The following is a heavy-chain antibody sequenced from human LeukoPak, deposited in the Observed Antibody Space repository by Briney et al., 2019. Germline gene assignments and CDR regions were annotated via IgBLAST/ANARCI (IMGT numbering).Heavy chain of an antibody. CDR2: IYTSGST. CDR3: ARSNWGGDYFDY. Sequence: PSETLSLTCTVSGGSISSGSYYWSWIRQPAGKGLEWIGRIYTSGSTNYNPSLKSRVTISVDTSKNQFSLKLSSVTAADTAVCYCARSNWGGDYFDYWGQGTLVTVSS. V-gene: IGHV4-61*02. D-gene: IGHD7-27*01. J-gene: IGHJ4*02. CDR1: GGSISSGSYY.